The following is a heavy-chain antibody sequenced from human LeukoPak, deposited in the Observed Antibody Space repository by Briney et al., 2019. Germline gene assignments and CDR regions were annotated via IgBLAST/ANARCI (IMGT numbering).Heavy chain of an antibody. CDR3: ARTHCGGGSCDKFDP. J-gene: IGHJ5*02. CDR2: FYASGTN. Sequence: SETLSLTCTVSGASISNYYWSWLRQPAGKGLEWIGRFYASGTNYYNPSLRSRVTLSIDTSKNQFSLKLSSVTAADTAVYYCARTHCGGGSCDKFDPWGQGILVTVSS. D-gene: IGHD2-15*01. V-gene: IGHV4-4*07. CDR1: GASISNYY.